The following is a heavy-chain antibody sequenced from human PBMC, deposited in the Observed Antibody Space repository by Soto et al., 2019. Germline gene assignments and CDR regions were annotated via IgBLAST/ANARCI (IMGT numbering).Heavy chain of an antibody. CDR2: IFSNDEK. CDR1: GFSLSNARMG. D-gene: IGHD2-2*02. J-gene: IGHJ5*02. CDR3: ARIGETYCRSTSCYSSVLDP. V-gene: IGHV2-26*01. Sequence: PTLVNPTETLTLTCTVSGFSLSNARMGVSWIRQPPGKALEWLAHIFSNDEKSYSTSLKSRLTISKDTSKSQVVLTMTNMDPVDTATYYCARIGETYCRSTSCYSSVLDPWDQGTLVTVSS.